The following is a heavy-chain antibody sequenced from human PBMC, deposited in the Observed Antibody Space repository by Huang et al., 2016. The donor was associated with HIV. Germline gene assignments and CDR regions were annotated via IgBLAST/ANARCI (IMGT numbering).Heavy chain of an antibody. CDR3: ARGPDYYDSSGREAFDI. CDR1: GGSFSGDY. CDR2: INQSGST. V-gene: IGHV4-34*01. Sequence: QVQLQQWGAGLLKPSETLSLTCAVYGGSFSGDYGSWIRQPPGTGREWIGEINQSGSTNYTPYLNSRVTISVDTSKTQCSLKLNAGTAADTAVYYCARGPDYYDSSGREAFDIWGQGTMVTVSS. D-gene: IGHD3-22*01. J-gene: IGHJ3*02.